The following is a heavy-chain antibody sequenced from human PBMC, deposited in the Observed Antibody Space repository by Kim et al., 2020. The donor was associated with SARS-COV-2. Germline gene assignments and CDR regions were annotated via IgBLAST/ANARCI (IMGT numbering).Heavy chain of an antibody. V-gene: IGHV1-24*01. Sequence: YEQKFRGRVTMTEDTATDTAYMELSSLRSEDTAVYYCATDPVAGHSQGNYWGQGTLVTVSS. J-gene: IGHJ4*02. D-gene: IGHD6-19*01. CDR3: ATDPVAGHSQGNY.